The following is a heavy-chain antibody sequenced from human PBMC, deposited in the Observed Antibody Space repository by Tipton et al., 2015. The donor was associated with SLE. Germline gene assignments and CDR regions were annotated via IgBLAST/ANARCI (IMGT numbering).Heavy chain of an antibody. CDR3: AAALLVQFDY. CDR1: GFHFSTHA. J-gene: IGHJ4*02. D-gene: IGHD2-8*02. V-gene: IGHV3-30*02. CDR2: IGDATEK. Sequence: LRLSCAATGFHFSTHAMTWVRQAPGKGLQWVASIGDATEKYYADSVKGRFTISRDNSKNTLFLKMNSLRADDTAVYYCAAALLVQFDYWGQGTLVTVSS.